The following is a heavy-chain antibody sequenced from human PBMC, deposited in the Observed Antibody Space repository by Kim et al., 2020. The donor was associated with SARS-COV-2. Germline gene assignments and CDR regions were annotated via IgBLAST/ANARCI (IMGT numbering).Heavy chain of an antibody. CDR3: ARDRGYSYGFRAYYFDF. D-gene: IGHD5-18*01. CDR1: GYSISSGYQ. V-gene: IGHV4-38-2*02. Sequence: SETLSLTCTVSGYSISSGYQWDWIRQTPGKGLEWIGSIYYSGSTYYNPSLKSRLSISVDTSKNQFSLHLRSVTAADTAVYYCARDRGYSYGFRAYYFDF. J-gene: IGHJ4*01. CDR2: IYYSGST.